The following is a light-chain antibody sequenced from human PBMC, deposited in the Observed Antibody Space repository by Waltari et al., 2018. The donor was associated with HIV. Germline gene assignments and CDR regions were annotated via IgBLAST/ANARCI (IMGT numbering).Light chain of an antibody. CDR1: QNVTSN. V-gene: IGKV3-11*01. Sequence: EIVLTQSPGTLSLSPGKRATLSCRASQNVTSNLDWYQQKPGQAPRLLIHDASNRATGIPARFSGSGSGTDFILTISTLEPEDFAVYYCQQRDNWPPITFGQGTRLEIK. CDR2: DAS. J-gene: IGKJ5*01. CDR3: QQRDNWPPIT.